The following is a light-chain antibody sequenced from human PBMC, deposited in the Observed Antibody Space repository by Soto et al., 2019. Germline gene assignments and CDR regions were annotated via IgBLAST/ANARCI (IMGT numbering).Light chain of an antibody. V-gene: IGLV2-8*01. J-gene: IGLJ2*01. CDR3: SSYAGTEVL. CDR2: EVS. Sequence: QSALTQPPSASGSPGQSVTISCTGTSSDVGGYNYVSWYQQHPGKAPKLMIYEVSKRPSGVPDRFSGSKSGNTASLTVSGRQAEDEADYYCSSYAGTEVLFGGGTKLTVL. CDR1: SSDVGGYNY.